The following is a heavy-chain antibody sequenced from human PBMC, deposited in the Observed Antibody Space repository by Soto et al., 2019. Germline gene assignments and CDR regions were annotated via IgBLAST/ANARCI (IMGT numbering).Heavy chain of an antibody. V-gene: IGHV5-10-1*01. CDR2: IDPSDSYT. Sequence: GESLKISCKGSGYSFTSYWISWVRQMPGKGLEWMGRIDPSDSYTNYSPSFQGHVTISADKSISTAYPQWSSLKASDTAMYYCARLDYYDSSGYSWSLFYWGQGTLVTVSS. J-gene: IGHJ4*02. D-gene: IGHD3-22*01. CDR3: ARLDYYDSSGYSWSLFY. CDR1: GYSFTSYW.